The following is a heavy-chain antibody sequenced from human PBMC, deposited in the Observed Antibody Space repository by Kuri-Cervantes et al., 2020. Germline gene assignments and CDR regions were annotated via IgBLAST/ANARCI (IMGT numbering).Heavy chain of an antibody. V-gene: IGHV1-69*13. CDR1: GGTFSSYA. CDR2: IIPIFGTA. Sequence: SVKVSCKASGGTFSSYAISWVRQAHGQGLEWMGGIIPIFGTANYAQKFQGRVTITADESTSTAYMELSSLRSEDTAVYYCARADTYYYDSSGYYALGYWGQGTLVTVSS. D-gene: IGHD3-22*01. CDR3: ARADTYYYDSSGYYALGY. J-gene: IGHJ4*02.